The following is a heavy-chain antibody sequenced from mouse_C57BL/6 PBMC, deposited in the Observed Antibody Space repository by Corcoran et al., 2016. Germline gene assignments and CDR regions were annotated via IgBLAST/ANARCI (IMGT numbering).Heavy chain of an antibody. Sequence: QVQLQQPGAELVMPGASVKLSCKASGYTFTSYWMHWVKQRPGQGLEWIGGIDPSDSYTNYNQKFKGKSTLTVDKSSSTAYMQLSSLTSEDSAVYYCARSYGNYYYAMYYWGQGTSVTVSS. J-gene: IGHJ4*01. CDR3: ARSYGNYYYAMYY. CDR2: IDPSDSYT. D-gene: IGHD2-1*01. CDR1: GYTFTSYW. V-gene: IGHV1-69*01.